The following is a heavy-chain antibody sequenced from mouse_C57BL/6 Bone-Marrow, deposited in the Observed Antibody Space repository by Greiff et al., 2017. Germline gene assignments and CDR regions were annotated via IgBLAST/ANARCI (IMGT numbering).Heavy chain of an antibody. V-gene: IGHV1-81*01. CDR1: GYTFTSYG. J-gene: IGHJ4*01. CDR3: ARGDNYDGGDYYAMDY. D-gene: IGHD2-4*01. Sequence: QVQLQQSGAELARPGASVKLSCKASGYTFTSYGISWVKQRTGQGLEWIGEIYPRSGNTYYNEKFKGKDTLTADKSSSTAYMELRSLTSEDSAVYFCARGDNYDGGDYYAMDYWGQGTSVTVSS. CDR2: IYPRSGNT.